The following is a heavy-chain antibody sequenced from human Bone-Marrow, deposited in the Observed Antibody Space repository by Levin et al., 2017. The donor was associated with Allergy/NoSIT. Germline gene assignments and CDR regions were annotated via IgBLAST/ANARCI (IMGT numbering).Heavy chain of an antibody. CDR2: ISGSGDNT. V-gene: IGHV3-23*01. Sequence: GESLKISCAASGFIFSSYTMSWVRQAPGKGLEWVSIISGSGDNTYYPGSVKGRFAVSRDNSKNTLSLQMNSLRAEDTAVYYCAKRVTAIKAFDDWGQGTLVTVSS. J-gene: IGHJ4*02. CDR1: GFIFSSYT. CDR3: AKRVTAIKAFDD. D-gene: IGHD2-21*02.